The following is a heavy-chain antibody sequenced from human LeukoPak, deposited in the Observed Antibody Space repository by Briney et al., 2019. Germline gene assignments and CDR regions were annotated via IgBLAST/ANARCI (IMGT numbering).Heavy chain of an antibody. V-gene: IGHV1-2*02. CDR3: ARVDDHFTSSPFDS. CDR1: GYTFTGYY. CDR2: INPNSGGT. D-gene: IGHD2-2*01. J-gene: IGHJ4*02. Sequence: ASVKVSCKASGYTFTGYYMHWVRQAPGQGLEWMGWINPNSGGTNYAQNFQGRVTMTRDTSISTAYMEMNRLTSDDTAFYYCARVDDHFTSSPFDSWGQGTLVTVSS.